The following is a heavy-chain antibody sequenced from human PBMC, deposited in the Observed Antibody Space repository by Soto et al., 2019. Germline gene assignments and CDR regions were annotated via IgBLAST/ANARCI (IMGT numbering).Heavy chain of an antibody. Sequence: SETLSLTCTVSGGSISSYYWSWMRQPPGKGLEWIGYIYYSGSTNYNPSLKSRVTISVDTSKNQFSLKLSSVTAADMAVYYCARRADYDFWSGYYTSAFDIWGQGTMVTVSS. CDR2: IYYSGST. V-gene: IGHV4-59*01. D-gene: IGHD3-3*01. CDR1: GGSISSYY. CDR3: ARRADYDFWSGYYTSAFDI. J-gene: IGHJ3*02.